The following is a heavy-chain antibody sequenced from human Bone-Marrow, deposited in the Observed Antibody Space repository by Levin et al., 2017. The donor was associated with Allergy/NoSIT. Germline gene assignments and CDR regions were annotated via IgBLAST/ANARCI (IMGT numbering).Heavy chain of an antibody. Sequence: PGGSLRLSCAASGFSFSDSYMTWIRQAPGKGLEWVSYISSPHDYTNYADSVKGRFTISRDNAKNSLYLQMNSLRVDDTAVYFCAREVVGATRGAFDLWGQGTMVTVSS. CDR3: AREVVGATRGAFDL. D-gene: IGHD1-26*01. CDR2: ISSPHDYT. CDR1: GFSFSDSY. J-gene: IGHJ3*01. V-gene: IGHV3-11*05.